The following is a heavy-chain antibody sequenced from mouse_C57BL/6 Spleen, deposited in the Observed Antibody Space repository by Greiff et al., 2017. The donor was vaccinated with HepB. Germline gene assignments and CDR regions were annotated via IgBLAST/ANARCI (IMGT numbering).Heavy chain of an antibody. Sequence: QVQLQQPGAELVRPGSSVKLSCKASGYTFTSYWMDWVKQRPGQGLEWIGNIYPSDSETHYNQKFKDKATLTVDKSSSTAYMQLSSLTSEDSAVYYGARSDFSTVVANFDYWGQGTTLTVSS. CDR3: ARSDFSTVVANFDY. CDR2: IYPSDSET. J-gene: IGHJ2*01. CDR1: GYTFTSYW. V-gene: IGHV1-61*01. D-gene: IGHD1-1*01.